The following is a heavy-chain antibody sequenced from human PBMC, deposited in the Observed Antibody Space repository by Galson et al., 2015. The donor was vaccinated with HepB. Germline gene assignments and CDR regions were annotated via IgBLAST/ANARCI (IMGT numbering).Heavy chain of an antibody. Sequence: SLRLSCAASGFIFSRHGIHWVRQAPGKGLEWVAVISYDGNNKYYADSVRGRFTISRDNSKNTLYLQMDSLRAEDTAVYYCARAPPNLNTVYYYYFYAMDVWGQGTTVTVSS. V-gene: IGHV3-30*19. CDR1: GFIFSRHG. CDR3: ARAPPNLNTVYYYYFYAMDV. D-gene: IGHD2-2*02. CDR2: ISYDGNNK. J-gene: IGHJ6*02.